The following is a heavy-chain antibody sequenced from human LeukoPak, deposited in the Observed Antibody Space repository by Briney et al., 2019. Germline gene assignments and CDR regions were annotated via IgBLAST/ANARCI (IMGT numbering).Heavy chain of an antibody. V-gene: IGHV3-23*01. CDR1: GFTFSSYA. CDR2: MSGSGGTT. D-gene: IGHD3-22*01. J-gene: IGHJ4*02. Sequence: GGSLRLSCTASGFTFSSYAMSWVRQAPGKGLEWVSVMSGSGGTTYYADSVKGRFTVSRDNSKNTLYLQMNSLRAEDTAVYYCANPSSSGFYFSIRFDYWGQGTLVTVSS. CDR3: ANPSSSGFYFSIRFDY.